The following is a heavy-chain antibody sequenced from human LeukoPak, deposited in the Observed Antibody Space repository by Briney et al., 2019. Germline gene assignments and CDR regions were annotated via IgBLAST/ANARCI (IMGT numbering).Heavy chain of an antibody. Sequence: ASVKVSCKASGYTFTSYGISWVRQAPGQGLEWMGWISAYNGNTNYAQKLQGRVTMTTDTSTSTAYMELRSLRSDDTAVYCCARDRERYCSGGSCYPSAHAFDIWGQGTMVTVSS. CDR2: ISAYNGNT. J-gene: IGHJ3*02. V-gene: IGHV1-18*01. CDR1: GYTFTSYG. CDR3: ARDRERYCSGGSCYPSAHAFDI. D-gene: IGHD2-15*01.